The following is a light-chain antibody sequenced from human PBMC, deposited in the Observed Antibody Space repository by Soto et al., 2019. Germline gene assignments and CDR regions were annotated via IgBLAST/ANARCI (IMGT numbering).Light chain of an antibody. CDR3: SSYTSSSTHVV. V-gene: IGLV2-14*01. CDR1: SSDVGGYNY. Sequence: QCALTQAASGSGSPGQSITISCTGTSSDVGGYNYVSWYQQHPGKAPKLMIYDVSNRPSGVSDRFSGSKSANTASLTISGLQAEDEADYYCSSYTSSSTHVVFGGGTKLTVL. CDR2: DVS. J-gene: IGLJ2*01.